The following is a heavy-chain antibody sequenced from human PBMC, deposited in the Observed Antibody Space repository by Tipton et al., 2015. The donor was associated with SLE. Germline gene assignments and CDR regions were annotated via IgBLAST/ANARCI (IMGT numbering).Heavy chain of an antibody. CDR2: ISGSGGST. CDR1: GFTFSSYA. CDR3: ARGRRPVTGWFDP. J-gene: IGHJ5*02. D-gene: IGHD3-9*01. Sequence: SLRLSCAASGFTFSSYAMHWVRQAPGKGLEWVSAISGSGGSTYYADSVKGRFTISRDNSKNTLYLQMNSLRSEDTAVYYCARGRRPVTGWFDPWGQGTLVTVSS. V-gene: IGHV3-23*01.